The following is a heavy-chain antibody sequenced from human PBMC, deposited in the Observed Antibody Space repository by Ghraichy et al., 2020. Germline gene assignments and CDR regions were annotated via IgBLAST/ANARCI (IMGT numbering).Heavy chain of an antibody. V-gene: IGHV1-18*01. CDR1: GYIFTSYG. J-gene: IGHJ4*02. CDR2: ISAYNGNM. CDR3: ASHYYDSTGSLDY. D-gene: IGHD3-22*01. Sequence: AAVKVSCKASGYIFTSYGISWVRQAPGQGLEWMGWISAYNGNMHYAQKLQGRVTMTTDTSTSTAYMELRSLRSDDSAVYYCASHYYDSTGSLDYWGQGTLVTVSS.